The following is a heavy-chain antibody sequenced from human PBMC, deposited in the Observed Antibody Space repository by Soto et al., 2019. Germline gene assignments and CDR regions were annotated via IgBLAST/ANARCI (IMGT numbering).Heavy chain of an antibody. V-gene: IGHV4-34*01. CDR2: INHSGST. CDR1: GGSFSGYY. CDR3: ARGGGEYYYCAMDV. Sequence: PSETLSLTCAVYGGSFSGYYWSWIRQPPGKGLEWIGEINHSGSTNYNPSLKSRVTISVDTSKNQFSLKLSSVTAADTAVYYCARGGGEYYYCAMDVWGKGTTVTVSS. D-gene: IGHD3-10*01. J-gene: IGHJ6*04.